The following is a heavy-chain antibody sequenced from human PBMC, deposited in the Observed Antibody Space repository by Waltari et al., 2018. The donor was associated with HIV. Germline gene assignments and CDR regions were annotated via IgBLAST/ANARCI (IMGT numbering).Heavy chain of an antibody. J-gene: IGHJ6*02. CDR2: INHSGST. CDR3: AKGIAARRSYYGMDV. V-gene: IGHV4-34*01. Sequence: QVQLQQWGAGLLKPSETLSLTCTVYGGSFSGYYWTWIRQPPGKGLEWIGEINHSGSTYYNPSLKSRVTISVDTSKNQFSLKLSSVTAADTAVYYCAKGIAARRSYYGMDVWGQGTTVTVSS. D-gene: IGHD6-6*01. CDR1: GGSFSGYY.